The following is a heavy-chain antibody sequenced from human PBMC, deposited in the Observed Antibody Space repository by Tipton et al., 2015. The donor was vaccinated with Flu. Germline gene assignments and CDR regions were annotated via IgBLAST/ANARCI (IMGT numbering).Heavy chain of an antibody. Sequence: TLSLTCTVSGGSISSGSYYWSWIRQPAGMGLEWNGCIYTSGSTNYNPSLQSRVTISVSTSKNHFSLKLSSVTAADTAVYYCAGERDVLLWFGELGYFDYWGQGTLVTVSS. D-gene: IGHD3-10*01. J-gene: IGHJ4*02. CDR2: IYTSGST. CDR1: GGSISSGSYY. CDR3: AGERDVLLWFGELGYFDY. V-gene: IGHV4-61*02.